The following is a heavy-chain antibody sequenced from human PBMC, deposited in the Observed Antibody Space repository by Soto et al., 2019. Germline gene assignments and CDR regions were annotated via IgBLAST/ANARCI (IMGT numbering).Heavy chain of an antibody. CDR3: ARETSSSCHDY. D-gene: IGHD6-13*01. CDR1: GYTFPSYG. V-gene: IGHV1-18*01. CDR2: ICAYNGHT. J-gene: IGHJ4*02. Sequence: QVQLVQSGAEVKKPGASVKVSCKASGYTFPSYGISWVRPAPGQGLEWRGWICAYNGHTNYAQKLQGRVTMTTDTSTSTAYRALRSLRADDTAVYYCARETSSSCHDYWGQGTLVTVSS.